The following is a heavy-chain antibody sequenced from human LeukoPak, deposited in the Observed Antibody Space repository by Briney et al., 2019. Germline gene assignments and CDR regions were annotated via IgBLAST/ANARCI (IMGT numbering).Heavy chain of an antibody. CDR3: ASLGYSYGYNTPSYYYYYMDV. D-gene: IGHD5-18*01. CDR1: GGSISSYY. J-gene: IGHJ6*03. Sequence: SGTLSLTCTVSGGSISSYYWSWIRQPPGKGLEWTGYIYYSGSTNYNPSLKSRVTISVDTSKNQFSLKLSSVTAADTAVYYCASLGYSYGYNTPSYYYYYMDVWGKGTTVTVSS. V-gene: IGHV4-59*08. CDR2: IYYSGST.